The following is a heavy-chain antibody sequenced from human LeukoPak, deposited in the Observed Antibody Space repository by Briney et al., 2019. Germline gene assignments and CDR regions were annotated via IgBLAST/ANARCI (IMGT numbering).Heavy chain of an antibody. CDR3: ARDRLPPPGVYCFDP. V-gene: IGHV3-30-3*01. CDR2: ISSDGNHK. CDR1: GFTFSTYA. Sequence: GGSLRLSCAASGFTFSTYAMHWVRQAPGQGLEWVAAISSDGNHKHFADSVKGRFTISRDNSKNTLFLQMNSLRPQDTAVYYCARDRLPPPGVYCFDPWGQGTLVTVSS. D-gene: IGHD5-12*01. J-gene: IGHJ5*02.